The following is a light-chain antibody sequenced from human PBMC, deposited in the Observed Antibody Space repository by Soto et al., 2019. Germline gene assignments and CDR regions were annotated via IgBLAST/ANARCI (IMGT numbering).Light chain of an antibody. CDR3: QQYGTSPLT. J-gene: IGKJ5*01. Sequence: EIVLTQSPGTLSLSPGERATLSCRASQSVSSSYLAWYQQRPGQAPRLLIYGASNRATDTPDRFSGSGSGTDFTLTISRLEPEDFAVYYCQQYGTSPLTFGQGTRLEIK. CDR1: QSVSSSY. V-gene: IGKV3-20*01. CDR2: GAS.